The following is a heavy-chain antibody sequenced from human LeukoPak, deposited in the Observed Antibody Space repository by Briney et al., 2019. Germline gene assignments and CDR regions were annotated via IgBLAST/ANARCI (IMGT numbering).Heavy chain of an antibody. Sequence: ASVKVSCKASGYTFTGYYMHWVRQAPGQGLEWMGWINPNSGGTNYAQKFQGRVTMTRDTSISTAYMELSRLRSDDTAVYYCTRPLLWWPQVGYFDYWGQGTLVTVSS. D-gene: IGHD4/OR15-4a*01. J-gene: IGHJ4*02. CDR2: INPNSGGT. CDR1: GYTFTGYY. V-gene: IGHV1-2*02. CDR3: TRPLLWWPQVGYFDY.